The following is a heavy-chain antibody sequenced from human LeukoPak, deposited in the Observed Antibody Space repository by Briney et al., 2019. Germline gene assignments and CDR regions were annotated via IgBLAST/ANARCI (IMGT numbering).Heavy chain of an antibody. Sequence: PGGSLRLSCAASGFTVSSNYMSWVRQAPGKGLEWVSVIYSGGSTYYADSVKGRFTISRDNSKNTLYLQMNSLRAEDTAVYYCTSVGFGPYYFDNWGQGTLVAVSS. CDR1: GFTVSSNY. D-gene: IGHD3-10*01. V-gene: IGHV3-53*01. CDR2: IYSGGST. CDR3: TSVGFGPYYFDN. J-gene: IGHJ4*02.